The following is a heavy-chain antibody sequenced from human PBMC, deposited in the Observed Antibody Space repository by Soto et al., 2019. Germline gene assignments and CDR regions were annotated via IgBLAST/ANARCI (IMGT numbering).Heavy chain of an antibody. Sequence: PSETLSLTCTVSGGSISSGGYFWSWIRQHPGKGLEWIGYIYYSGTTYYSPSLKSRVTISVDISKNQFSLKLSSLTAADTAVYYCARALAGYYGLDVWGQGTTVTVSS. J-gene: IGHJ6*02. V-gene: IGHV4-31*03. CDR3: ARALAGYYGLDV. CDR1: GGSISSGGYF. CDR2: IYYSGTT.